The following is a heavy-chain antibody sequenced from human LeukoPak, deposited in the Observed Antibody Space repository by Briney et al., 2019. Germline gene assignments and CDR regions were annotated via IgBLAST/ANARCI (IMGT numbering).Heavy chain of an antibody. CDR3: ARGGGIVVVPSAIWGCAP. J-gene: IGHJ5*02. CDR1: GGSFCGYY. D-gene: IGHD2-2*02. CDR2: INNSGST. V-gene: IGHV4-34*01. Sequence: SETLTHTCAVYGGSFCGYYWSWIGQPPGKGLEWIGEINNSGSTNYNPSLKSRVTISVHTSMNKFSLTLSSVTAADTAVYYCARGGGIVVVPSAIWGCAPWGQGTLVTVSS.